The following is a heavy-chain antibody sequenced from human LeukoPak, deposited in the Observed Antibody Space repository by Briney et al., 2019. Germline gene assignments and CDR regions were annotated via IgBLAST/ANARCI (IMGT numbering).Heavy chain of an antibody. J-gene: IGHJ4*02. D-gene: IGHD2/OR15-2a*01. CDR1: GGTFSSYA. CDR3: AGQKSMEYGNFDY. Sequence: GASVKVSCKASGGTFSSYAISWVRQAPGQGLEWMGGIIPIFGTANYAQKFQGRVTMTRDTSTSTVYMELSSLRSEDTAVYYCAGQKSMEYGNFDYWGQGTLVTVSS. CDR2: IIPIFGTA. V-gene: IGHV1-69*05.